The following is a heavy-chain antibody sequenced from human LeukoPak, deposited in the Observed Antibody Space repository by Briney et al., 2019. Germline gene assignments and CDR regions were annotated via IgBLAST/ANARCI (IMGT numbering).Heavy chain of an antibody. D-gene: IGHD6-19*01. Sequence: GGSLRLSCAVSGFTFSGYWMHWVRQAPGKGLVWLSRINGDGYSISYADSVKGRFTISRDNAKKMLYLQMNSLRAEDTAVYYCARRGAASGAFDIWGQGTMVTVSS. CDR3: ARRGAASGAFDI. CDR1: GFTFSGYW. CDR2: INGDGYSI. V-gene: IGHV3-74*01. J-gene: IGHJ3*02.